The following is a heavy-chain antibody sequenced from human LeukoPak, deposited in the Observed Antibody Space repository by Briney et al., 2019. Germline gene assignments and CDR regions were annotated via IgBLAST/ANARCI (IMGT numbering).Heavy chain of an antibody. CDR2: IYYSGST. CDR3: ARRSGRSGYYYY. Sequence: SETLSLTCTVSGGSISSYYWSWIRQPPGKGLGWIGYIYYSGSTNYNPSLKSRVTISVDTSKKQFSLKMSSVTAADTAVYYCARRSGRSGYYYYWGQGTLVTVSS. J-gene: IGHJ4*02. D-gene: IGHD3-22*01. V-gene: IGHV4-59*08. CDR1: GGSISSYY.